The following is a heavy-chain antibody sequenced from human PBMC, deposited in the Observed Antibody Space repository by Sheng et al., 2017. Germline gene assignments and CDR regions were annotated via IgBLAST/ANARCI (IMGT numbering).Heavy chain of an antibody. CDR1: GFTFSTYT. D-gene: IGHD2-2*01. J-gene: IGHJ5*02. V-gene: IGHV3-23*01. CDR3: VKDLSSTSLGRFDP. CDR2: IRGSDDST. Sequence: EVHLLESGGGLVQPGGSLRLSCAASGFTFSTYTMNWVRQAPGEGLEWVSGIRGSDDSTFYADSVKGRFTISRDNSKNTLYLQMNSLRAEDTAIYYCVKDLSSTSLGRFDPWGQGTLVTVSS.